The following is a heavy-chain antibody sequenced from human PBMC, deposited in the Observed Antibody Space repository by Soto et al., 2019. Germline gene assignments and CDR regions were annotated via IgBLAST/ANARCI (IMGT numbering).Heavy chain of an antibody. V-gene: IGHV4-30-4*01. CDR3: ARVPDY. CDR1: GGSISSDDYY. J-gene: IGHJ4*02. Sequence: SETLSLTCTVSGGSISSDDYYWSWIRQPPGKGLEWIGFMSYSGSTSYNASLKSRVTISVDRSKNQLSLKLSSVTAADTAVYYCARVPDYWGQGTLVTVSS. CDR2: MSYSGST.